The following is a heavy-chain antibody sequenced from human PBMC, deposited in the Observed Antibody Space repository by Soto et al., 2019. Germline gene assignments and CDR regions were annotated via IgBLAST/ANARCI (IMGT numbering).Heavy chain of an antibody. CDR3: ARDTGYTFGSLNY. CDR1: GYTFTDYA. V-gene: IGHV1-3*01. D-gene: IGHD5-18*01. Sequence: ASVKVSCKASGYTFTDYALHWARQAPGQRLEWMGWMNAGVGNTLYSQKFQGRITITRDTSASTAYMELNSLKSEDTAIYYCARDTGYTFGSLNYWGLGTLVTVSS. J-gene: IGHJ4*02. CDR2: MNAGVGNT.